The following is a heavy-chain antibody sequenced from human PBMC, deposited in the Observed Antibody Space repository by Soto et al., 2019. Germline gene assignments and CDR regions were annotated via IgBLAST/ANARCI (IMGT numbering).Heavy chain of an antibody. J-gene: IGHJ3*02. CDR3: VRDQRESGAFDI. D-gene: IGHD3-10*01. CDR2: ISSSGSTI. Sequence: GGSLRLSCAASGFIFSSYEMSWVRQAPGKGLGWVSYISSSGSTIYYADSVKGRFTISRDNAKNSLYLQVNSLSAEDTAVYYCVRDQRESGAFDIWGQGTMVTVSS. CDR1: GFIFSSYE. V-gene: IGHV3-48*03.